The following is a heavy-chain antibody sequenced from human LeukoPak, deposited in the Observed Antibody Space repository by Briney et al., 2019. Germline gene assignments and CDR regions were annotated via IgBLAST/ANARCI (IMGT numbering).Heavy chain of an antibody. CDR2: IYHSGST. CDR1: GYSISSGYY. Sequence: PSETLSLTCTVSGYSISSGYYWGWIRQPPGQGLEWIGSIYHSGSTYYNPSLKSRVTISVDTSKNQFSLKLSSVTAADTAVYYCARERFDTAMEYYYMDVWGKGTTVTISS. D-gene: IGHD5-18*01. V-gene: IGHV4-38-2*02. J-gene: IGHJ6*03. CDR3: ARERFDTAMEYYYMDV.